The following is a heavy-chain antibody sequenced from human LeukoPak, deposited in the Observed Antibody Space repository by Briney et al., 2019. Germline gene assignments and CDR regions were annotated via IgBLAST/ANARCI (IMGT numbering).Heavy chain of an antibody. CDR1: GLTFSDYY. V-gene: IGHV3-11*04. Sequence: PGGSLRLACAASGLTFSDYYMMWIRQAPGKGLEWVSYISTSGNTIYYADSVKGRFTISRDNAKNSLYLQMNSLRAEDTAVYYCAGLGITMIGGVWGKGTTVTISS. CDR3: AGLGITMIGGV. CDR2: ISTSGNTI. D-gene: IGHD3-10*02. J-gene: IGHJ6*04.